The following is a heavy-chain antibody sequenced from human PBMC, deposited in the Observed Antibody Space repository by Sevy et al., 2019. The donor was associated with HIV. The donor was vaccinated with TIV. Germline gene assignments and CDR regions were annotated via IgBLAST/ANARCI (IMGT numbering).Heavy chain of an antibody. J-gene: IGHJ4*02. D-gene: IGHD6-13*01. CDR3: ARRSLSSNWYYFDY. CDR2: ISSTGSTT. V-gene: IGHV3-11*01. Sequence: GGSLRLSCAASGFTFSDYYMNWIRQVPGKGLEWISYISSTGSTTYYADSVKGRFTISRDNAKNSLYLQMNSLRAEDTAVDYCARRSLSSNWYYFDYWGQGTLVTVSS. CDR1: GFTFSDYY.